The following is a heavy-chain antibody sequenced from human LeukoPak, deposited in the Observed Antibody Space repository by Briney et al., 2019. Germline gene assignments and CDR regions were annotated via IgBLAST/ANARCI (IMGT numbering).Heavy chain of an antibody. CDR2: INPNSGGT. D-gene: IGHD6-19*01. CDR3: ARAAGVAGTTRFDY. J-gene: IGHJ4*02. V-gene: IGHV1-2*02. Sequence: ASVKVSCKAPGYTFTGYYMHWVRQAPGQGLEWMGWINPNSGGTNYAQKFQGRVTMTRDTSISTAYMELSRLRSDDTAVYYCARAAGVAGTTRFDYWGQGTLVTVSS. CDR1: GYTFTGYY.